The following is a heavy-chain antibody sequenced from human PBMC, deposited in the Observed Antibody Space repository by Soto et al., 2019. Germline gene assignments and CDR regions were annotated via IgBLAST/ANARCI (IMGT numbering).Heavy chain of an antibody. V-gene: IGHV1-3*01. Sequence: QVQLVQSGAEVKKPGASVKVSGKASGNTFSSYTLHWVRQAPGQSLEWMGWINAGNGNTKYLQRFQGRVTISRDTSASTAYMELSGLRSEDTAVYYCARESGDIVVVPGTTEDYGMDVWGQGTTVTVSS. J-gene: IGHJ6*02. CDR1: GNTFSSYT. CDR3: ARESGDIVVVPGTTEDYGMDV. CDR2: INAGNGNT. D-gene: IGHD2-2*01.